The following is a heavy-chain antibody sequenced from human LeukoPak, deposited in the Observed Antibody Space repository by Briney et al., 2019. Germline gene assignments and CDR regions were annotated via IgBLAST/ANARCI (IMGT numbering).Heavy chain of an antibody. CDR2: IIPIFGTA. V-gene: IGHV1-69*13. Sequence: SVKVSCTASGGTFSSYAISWVRQAPGQGLEWMGGIIPIFGTANYAQKFQGRVTITADESTSTAYMELSSLRSEDTAVYYCARNAVPDRTFSCMDVWGKGTTVTVSS. CDR3: ARNAVPDRTFSCMDV. D-gene: IGHD2-2*01. CDR1: GGTFSSYA. J-gene: IGHJ6*04.